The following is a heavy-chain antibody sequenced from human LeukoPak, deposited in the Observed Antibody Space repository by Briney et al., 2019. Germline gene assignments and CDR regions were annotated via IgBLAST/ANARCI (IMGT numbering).Heavy chain of an antibody. CDR3: ARGATSDY. CDR2: IYTSGTT. D-gene: IGHD5-24*01. V-gene: IGHV4-4*07. CDR1: GGSIYSGSISRYY. J-gene: IGHJ4*02. Sequence: NPSETLSLTCTVYGGSIYSGSISRYYWSWVRQPAGKGLEWIGRIYTSGTTNYNPSLKSRVTMSVDTSKNQFSLKLNSVSAADTAVYYCARGATSDYWGQGTLVTVSS.